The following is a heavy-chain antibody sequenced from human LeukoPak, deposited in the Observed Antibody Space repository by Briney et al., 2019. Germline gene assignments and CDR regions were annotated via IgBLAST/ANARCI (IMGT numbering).Heavy chain of an antibody. Sequence: GGSLRLSCAASGFTFRNFAMTWVRQSPGKGLEWVSAISGSSDDTYYADSVKGRFALSRDNSKNTLYLQMNSLRAEDTAVYYCAKYGTSGWYAHFDFWGQGTLVTVSS. V-gene: IGHV3-23*01. CDR3: AKYGTSGWYAHFDF. CDR2: ISGSSDDT. CDR1: GFTFRNFA. D-gene: IGHD6-19*01. J-gene: IGHJ4*02.